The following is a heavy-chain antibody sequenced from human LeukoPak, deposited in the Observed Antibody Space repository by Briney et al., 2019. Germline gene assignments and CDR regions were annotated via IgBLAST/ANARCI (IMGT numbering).Heavy chain of an antibody. CDR1: GFTFGDYP. CDR3: AKDICTRTSCHYYFDS. J-gene: IGHJ4*02. CDR2: ITWDGGTT. D-gene: IGHD2-2*01. Sequence: GGSLRLSCTASGFTFGDYPMYWVRQVPGKGLEWVSLITWDGGTTYYAGSVKGRFTVSRDNSKNSLYLQMNNLRTEDTAFYYCAKDICTRTSCHYYFDSWGQGTLVTVSS. V-gene: IGHV3-43*01.